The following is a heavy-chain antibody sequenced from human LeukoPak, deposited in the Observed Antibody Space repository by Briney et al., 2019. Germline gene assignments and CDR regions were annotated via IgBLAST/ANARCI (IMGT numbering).Heavy chain of an antibody. Sequence: GGSLRLSCAASGFTFSSYGMSWVRQAPGKGLEWVSAISGSGGNTYYADSVKGRFTISRDNSKNTLYLQMNSLRAEDTAVYYCAKVSDYYGSGSYRSPRWFDPWGQGTLVTVSS. CDR1: GFTFSSYG. D-gene: IGHD3-10*01. CDR2: ISGSGGNT. CDR3: AKVSDYYGSGSYRSPRWFDP. J-gene: IGHJ5*02. V-gene: IGHV3-23*01.